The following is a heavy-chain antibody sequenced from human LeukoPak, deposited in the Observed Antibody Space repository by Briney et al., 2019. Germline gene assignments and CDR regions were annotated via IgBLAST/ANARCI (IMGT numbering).Heavy chain of an antibody. CDR2: ISSSSYI. D-gene: IGHD5-18*01. J-gene: IGHJ4*02. CDR1: GFTFSSYS. V-gene: IGHV3-21*01. CDR3: ASVDTAMVTDFDY. Sequence: PGGSLRLSCAASGFTFSSYSMNWVRQAPGKGLEWVSSISSSSYIYYADSVKGRFTISRDNAKNSLYLQMNSLRAEDTAVYYCASVDTAMVTDFDYWGQGTLVTVSS.